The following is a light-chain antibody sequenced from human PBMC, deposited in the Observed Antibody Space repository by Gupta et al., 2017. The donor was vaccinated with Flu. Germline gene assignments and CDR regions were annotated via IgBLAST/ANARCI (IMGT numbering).Light chain of an antibody. CDR3: ASHTTASTWL. CDR2: AVT. J-gene: IGLJ3*02. Sequence: STLTQPASVSCSPRHSITISCTGTCSDVAGYSYVSWYPQPPGKAPQLPISAVTTRPSGTSTPFSGSKSGNTASLTISGLQAEEEADYCSASHTTASTWLFGVGTKLTAL. CDR1: CSDVAGYSY. V-gene: IGLV2-14*01.